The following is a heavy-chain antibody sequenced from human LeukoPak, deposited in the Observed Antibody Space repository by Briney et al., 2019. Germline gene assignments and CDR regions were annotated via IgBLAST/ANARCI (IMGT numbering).Heavy chain of an antibody. CDR1: GGSFSGYY. CDR2: INHSGST. D-gene: IGHD3-3*01. J-gene: IGHJ4*02. V-gene: IGHV4-34*01. CDR3: ARGLRFLEWSKINDY. Sequence: SETLSLTCAVYGGSFSGYYWSWIRQPPGKGLEWIGEINHSGSTNYNPSLKSRVTISVDTSKNQFSLKLSSVTAADTAVYYCARGLRFLEWSKINDYWAQEPLVTVPS.